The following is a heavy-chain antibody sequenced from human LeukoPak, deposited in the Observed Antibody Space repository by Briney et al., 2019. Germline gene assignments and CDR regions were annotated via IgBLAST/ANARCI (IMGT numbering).Heavy chain of an antibody. CDR1: GGSISSYY. CDR3: ARDVYYDSSGYYYYYGMDV. V-gene: IGHV4-4*07. CDR2: IYTSGST. J-gene: IGHJ6*02. D-gene: IGHD3-22*01. Sequence: SETLSLTCTVSGGSISSYYWSWFRQPAGKGLEWIGRIYTSGSTNYNPSLKSRVTMSVDTSKNQFSLKLSSVTAADTAVYYCARDVYYDSSGYYYYYGMDVWGQGTTVTVSS.